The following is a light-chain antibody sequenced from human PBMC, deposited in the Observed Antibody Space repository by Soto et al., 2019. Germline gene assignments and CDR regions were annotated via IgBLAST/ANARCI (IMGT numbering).Light chain of an antibody. Sequence: QSVLTQPPSVSAAPGQKVTISCSGSSSNIGNNYVSWYQQLPGTAPKLLIYDNNKRPSGIPDRFSGSKSGTSATPGITGLQTGDEADYYCGTWDSSLSAHVFGTGTKVTV. V-gene: IGLV1-51*01. CDR3: GTWDSSLSAHV. CDR2: DNN. CDR1: SSNIGNNY. J-gene: IGLJ1*01.